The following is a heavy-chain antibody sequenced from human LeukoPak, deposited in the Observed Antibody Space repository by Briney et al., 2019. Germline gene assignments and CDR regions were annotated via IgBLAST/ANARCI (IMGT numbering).Heavy chain of an antibody. Sequence: GGSLRLSCAASGFTFSSYAMSWVRQAPGKGLEWVSAISGSGGSTYYADSVKGRFTISRDNSKNTLYLQMNSLRAEDTAVYYCAKAAGEVAAAGTGVDYFDYWGQGTLVTVSS. J-gene: IGHJ4*02. CDR1: GFTFSSYA. V-gene: IGHV3-23*01. CDR2: ISGSGGST. CDR3: AKAAGEVAAAGTGVDYFDY. D-gene: IGHD6-13*01.